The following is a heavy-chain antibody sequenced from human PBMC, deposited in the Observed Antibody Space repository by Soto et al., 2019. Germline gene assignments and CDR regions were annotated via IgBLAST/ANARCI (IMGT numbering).Heavy chain of an antibody. CDR2: IYYSGSA. CDR3: ARVGDTTVAYYNYYGLDV. CDR1: GGSISSGRYY. Sequence: QVQLQESGPGLVKPSQTLSLTCTVSGGSISSGRYYWSWIRQHPGKGLGWIGYIYYSGSAYYNPSLKSRVSISVDTSEYQFSLKLRSVTAADTAVYYCARVGDTTVAYYNYYGLDVWGQGTTVTVSS. D-gene: IGHD5-18*01. V-gene: IGHV4-31*03. J-gene: IGHJ6*02.